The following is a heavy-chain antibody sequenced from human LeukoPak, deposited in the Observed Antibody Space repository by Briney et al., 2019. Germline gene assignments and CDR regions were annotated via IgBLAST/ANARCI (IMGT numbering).Heavy chain of an antibody. CDR1: GFSVTNNH. CDR2: FYVGGAT. Sequence: GGSLGLSCAVSGFSVTNNHMSWVRQAPGKGLEWVSVFYVGGATYYADSVKGRFTISRDDSENTLYLQMKSLRAEDTAVYYCARGDGYNFFDYWGQGTLVTVSS. J-gene: IGHJ4*02. D-gene: IGHD5-24*01. V-gene: IGHV3-53*01. CDR3: ARGDGYNFFDY.